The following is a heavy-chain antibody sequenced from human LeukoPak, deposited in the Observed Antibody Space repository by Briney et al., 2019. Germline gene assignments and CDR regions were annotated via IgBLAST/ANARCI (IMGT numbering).Heavy chain of an antibody. J-gene: IGHJ4*02. CDR2: IKQDGSEK. V-gene: IGHV3-7*01. CDR1: GFTFSSYW. D-gene: IGHD3-22*01. Sequence: PGGSLRLSCAASGFTFSSYWMSWVRQAPGKGLEWVANIKQDGSEKYYVDSVKGRFTISRDNAKNSLYLQMNSLRAEDTAAYYCASGYDSPTFDYWGQGTLVTVSS. CDR3: ASGYDSPTFDY.